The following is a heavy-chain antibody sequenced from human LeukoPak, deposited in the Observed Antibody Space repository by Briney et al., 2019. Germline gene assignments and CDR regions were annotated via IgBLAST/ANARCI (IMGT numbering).Heavy chain of an antibody. J-gene: IGHJ6*03. Sequence: GASVKVSCKASGGTFSSYAISWVRQAPGQGLEWMGGIIPIFGTANYAQKFQGRVTITADESTSTAYMELSSLRSEDTAVYYCAREEGKQWLVGGSDRGDYMDVWGKGTTVTISS. CDR1: GGTFSSYA. CDR3: AREEGKQWLVGGSDRGDYMDV. CDR2: IIPIFGTA. D-gene: IGHD6-19*01. V-gene: IGHV1-69*13.